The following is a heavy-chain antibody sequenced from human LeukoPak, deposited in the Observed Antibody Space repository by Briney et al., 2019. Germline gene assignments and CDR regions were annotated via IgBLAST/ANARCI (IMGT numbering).Heavy chain of an antibody. CDR3: ARVGYYGSGSYYSPYFDY. J-gene: IGHJ4*02. V-gene: IGHV1-69*13. CDR2: MIPIFGTA. Sequence: SVKVSCKASGGTFSSYAISWVRQAPGQGLEWMGGMIPIFGTANYAQKFQGRVTITADESTSTAYMELSSLRSEDTAVYYCARVGYYGSGSYYSPYFDYWGQGTLVTVSS. D-gene: IGHD3-10*01. CDR1: GGTFSSYA.